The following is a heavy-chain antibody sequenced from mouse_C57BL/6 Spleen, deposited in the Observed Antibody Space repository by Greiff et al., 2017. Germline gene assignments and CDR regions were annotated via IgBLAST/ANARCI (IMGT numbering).Heavy chain of an antibody. CDR3: ARYYSNAEFAY. CDR2: IYPGSGST. V-gene: IGHV1-55*01. CDR1: GYTFTSYW. J-gene: IGHJ3*01. D-gene: IGHD2-5*01. Sequence: QVQLKQPGAELVKPGASVKMSCKASGYTFTSYWITWVKQRPGQGLEWIGDIYPGSGSTNYNQKFKSKATLTVDTSSSTAYMQLSSLTSEDSAVYYCARYYSNAEFAYWGQGTLVTVSA.